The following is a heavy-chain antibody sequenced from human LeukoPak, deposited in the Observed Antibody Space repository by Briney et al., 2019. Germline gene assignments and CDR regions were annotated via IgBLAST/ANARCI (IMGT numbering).Heavy chain of an antibody. J-gene: IGHJ4*02. CDR2: IYAGGTT. CDR1: DFTVSSNY. Sequence: GGSLRLSCAASDFTVSSNYMSWVRHAPGKGLERVSIIYAGGTTYYADSVKGRFTISRDNSKNTLYLQMNSLRAEDTAVYYCAGLQQLLRAGYYFDYWGQGTLVSVSS. CDR3: AGLQQLLRAGYYFDY. D-gene: IGHD6-13*01. V-gene: IGHV3-53*01.